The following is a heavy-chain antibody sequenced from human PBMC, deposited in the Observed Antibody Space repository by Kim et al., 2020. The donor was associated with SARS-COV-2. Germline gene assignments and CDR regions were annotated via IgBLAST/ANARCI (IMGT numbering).Heavy chain of an antibody. Sequence: GGSLRLSCAPSGFTFNSNWMNWVRQPPGKGLEWVANIKQDGGEKYYVDSVKGRFTISRDNAKNSAFLQRNSLRAEDAAVYYCASNSFEMWGQGTFVTVSS. CDR1: GFTFNSNW. CDR2: IKQDGGEK. CDR3: ASNSFEM. V-gene: IGHV3-7*01. J-gene: IGHJ3*02.